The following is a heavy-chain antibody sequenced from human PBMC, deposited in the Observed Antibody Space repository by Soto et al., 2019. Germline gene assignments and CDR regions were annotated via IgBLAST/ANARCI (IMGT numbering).Heavy chain of an antibody. V-gene: IGHV4-34*01. CDR1: GGSFSGYY. D-gene: IGHD3-10*01. CDR2: INHSGST. Sequence: QVQLQQWGAGLLKPSETLSLTCAVYGGSFSGYYWSWIRQPPGKGLEWIGEINHSGSTNYNPSLTGRATIAVDTSKNQFSLKLRSLTAADTAVYYCARSRHLLLWFGESRDWFDPWGQGTLVTVSS. CDR3: ARSRHLLLWFGESRDWFDP. J-gene: IGHJ5*02.